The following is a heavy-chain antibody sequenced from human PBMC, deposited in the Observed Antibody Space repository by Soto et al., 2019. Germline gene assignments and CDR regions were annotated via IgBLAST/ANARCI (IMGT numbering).Heavy chain of an antibody. CDR3: AKDHGYSSGWPFDY. Sequence: EVQLLESGGGLVQPGGSLRLSCAASGFTFSSYAMTWVRQAPGKGLEWVSTISGSDGSTDYADSVKGRFTISRDISKNTLYLQMNSLRAGDTAVYYCAKDHGYSSGWPFDYWGQGTLVIVSS. J-gene: IGHJ4*02. V-gene: IGHV3-23*01. CDR1: GFTFSSYA. D-gene: IGHD6-19*01. CDR2: ISGSDGST.